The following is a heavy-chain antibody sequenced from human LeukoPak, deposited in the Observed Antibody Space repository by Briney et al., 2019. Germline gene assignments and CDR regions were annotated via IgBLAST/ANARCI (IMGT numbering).Heavy chain of an antibody. J-gene: IGHJ5*02. D-gene: IGHD6-19*01. CDR1: RYTFTGYY. V-gene: IGHV1-2*02. CDR2: INPNSGDT. CDR3: ASGWSITGWYNNWFDP. Sequence: ASVKVSCKASRYTFTGYYMHWVRQAPGQGLEWMGWINPNSGDTNYAQKFQGRVTMTRDTSITTVYMELSRLRSDDTAVYFCASGWSITGWYNNWFDPWGQGGLVSVSS.